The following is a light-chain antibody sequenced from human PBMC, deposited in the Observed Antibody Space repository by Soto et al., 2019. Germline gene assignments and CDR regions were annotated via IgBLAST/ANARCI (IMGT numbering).Light chain of an antibody. J-gene: IGLJ3*02. V-gene: IGLV1-44*01. CDR2: SNH. Sequence: QLVLTQPPSASGTPGQRVSISCSGSSSNIGNNTVNWYQQLPGTTPKLLMYSNHQRPSGVPDRFSGSKSGTSASLAISELQSEDEAHYYCATWDDTLNGVVFGGGTKVTVL. CDR3: ATWDDTLNGVV. CDR1: SSNIGNNT.